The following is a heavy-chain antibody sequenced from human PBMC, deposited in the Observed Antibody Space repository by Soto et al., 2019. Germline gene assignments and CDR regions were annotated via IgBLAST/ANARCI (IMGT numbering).Heavy chain of an antibody. V-gene: IGHV3-43*01. CDR1: GFTFDDYT. J-gene: IGHJ6*02. CDR2: ISWDGGST. CDR3: AKDIGFLDNYYYGMDV. D-gene: IGHD3-3*01. Sequence: GGSLRLSCAASGFTFDDYTMHWVRQAPGKGLEWVSLISWDGGSTYYADSVKGRFTISRDNSKNSLYLQMNSLRTEDTALYYCAKDIGFLDNYYYGMDVWGQGTTVTVSS.